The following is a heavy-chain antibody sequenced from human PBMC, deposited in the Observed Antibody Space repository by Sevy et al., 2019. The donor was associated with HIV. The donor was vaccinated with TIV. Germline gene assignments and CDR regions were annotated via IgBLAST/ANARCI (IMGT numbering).Heavy chain of an antibody. CDR3: AKWSMGGARWLQLGAFDI. J-gene: IGHJ3*02. V-gene: IGHV3-30*18. CDR2: ISYDGSNK. D-gene: IGHD5-12*01. CDR1: GFTFSSYG. Sequence: GGCLRLSCAASGFTFSSYGMHWVRQAPGKGLEWVAVISYDGSNKYYGDSVKVRFTISRDNSKNTLYLQMNSLRAEDTAVYYCAKWSMGGARWLQLGAFDIWGQGTMVTVSS.